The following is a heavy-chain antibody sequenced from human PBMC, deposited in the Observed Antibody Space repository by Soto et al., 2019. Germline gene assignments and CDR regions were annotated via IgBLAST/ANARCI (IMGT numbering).Heavy chain of an antibody. CDR3: ARAPYYYDSSGYQIDY. D-gene: IGHD3-22*01. CDR2: IYYSGST. CDR1: GGSISSGDYY. J-gene: IGHJ4*02. V-gene: IGHV4-30-4*01. Sequence: SETLSLTCTVSGGSISSGDYYWSWIRQPPGKGLEWIGYIYYSGSTYYNPSLKSRVTISVDTSKNQFSLKLSSVTAADTAVYYCARAPYYYDSSGYQIDYWGQGTLVTVS.